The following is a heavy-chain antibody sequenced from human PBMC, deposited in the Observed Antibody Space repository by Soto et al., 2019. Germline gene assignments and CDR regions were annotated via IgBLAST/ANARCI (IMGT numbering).Heavy chain of an antibody. J-gene: IGHJ4*02. V-gene: IGHV2-5*02. Sequence: SGPTLVNPTQTLTLTCTFSGFSLSTSGVGVGWIRQPPGKALEWLALIYWDDDKRYSPSLKSRLTITKDTSKNQVVLTMTNMDPVDTATYYCAHSGHVIDSSSSRFDYWRQGTLVTVSS. D-gene: IGHD6-6*01. CDR2: IYWDDDK. CDR1: GFSLSTSGVG. CDR3: AHSGHVIDSSSSRFDY.